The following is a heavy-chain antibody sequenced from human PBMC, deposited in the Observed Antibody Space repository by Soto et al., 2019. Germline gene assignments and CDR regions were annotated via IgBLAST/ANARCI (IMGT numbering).Heavy chain of an antibody. D-gene: IGHD3-22*01. J-gene: IGHJ4*02. CDR1: GFPFSSYS. V-gene: IGHV3-48*02. CDR3: ARGTYYYDSSGYYYRFGYFDY. CDR2: ISTSSTI. Sequence: GGSLRLSCAASGFPFSSYSMNWVRQAPGKGLEWVSYISTSSTIYYADSMKGRFTISRDNAKNSLSLQMNSLRDEDTAVYYCARGTYYYDSSGYYYRFGYFDYWGQGTLVTVSS.